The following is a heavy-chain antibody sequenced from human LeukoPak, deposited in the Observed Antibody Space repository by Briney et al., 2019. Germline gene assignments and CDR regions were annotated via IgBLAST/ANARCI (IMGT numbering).Heavy chain of an antibody. CDR3: ARADRGWQYYFDY. Sequence: SETLSLTCAVYRGSFSGYYWNWVRQPPGEGLEWIGEINHSGSTNYNPSLKSRVTISVDTSKSQFSLDLTSVTAADTAVYYCARADRGWQYYFDYWGQGNLVTVSS. J-gene: IGHJ4*02. CDR2: INHSGST. V-gene: IGHV4-34*01. CDR1: RGSFSGYY. D-gene: IGHD6-19*01.